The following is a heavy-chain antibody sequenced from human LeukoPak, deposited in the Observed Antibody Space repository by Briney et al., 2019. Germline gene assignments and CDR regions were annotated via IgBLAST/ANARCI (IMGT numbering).Heavy chain of an antibody. Sequence: ASVNVSCKASGYTFTIYGISWVRQAPGQGLEWMGWISAYNGNTNYAQKLQGRVTVTTDTSTSTAYMELRSLRSDDTAVYYCARDTDSSGYYYADYWGQGTLVTVSS. V-gene: IGHV1-18*01. CDR3: ARDTDSSGYYYADY. J-gene: IGHJ4*02. CDR2: ISAYNGNT. CDR1: GYTFTIYG. D-gene: IGHD3-22*01.